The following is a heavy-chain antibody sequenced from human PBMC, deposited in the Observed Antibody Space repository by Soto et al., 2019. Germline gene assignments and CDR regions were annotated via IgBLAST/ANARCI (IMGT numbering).Heavy chain of an antibody. Sequence: QITLKESGPTLVKPTQTLTLTCTYSGFSLTTSGAGVGWIRQPPGKALEWLALISWKDDKRYNPGLESRLTITKDTSKNQVILTLTNMDPVDTATYFCAHRYGGYYYRWYFDSWGQGTLVTVSS. V-gene: IGHV2-5*01. CDR3: AHRYGGYYYRWYFDS. D-gene: IGHD5-18*01. CDR1: GFSLTTSGAG. J-gene: IGHJ4*02. CDR2: ISWKDDK.